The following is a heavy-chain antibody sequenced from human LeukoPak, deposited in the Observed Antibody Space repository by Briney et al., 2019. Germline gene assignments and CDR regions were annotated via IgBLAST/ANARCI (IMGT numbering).Heavy chain of an antibody. CDR2: IYYSGST. V-gene: IGHV4-39*01. J-gene: IGHJ4*02. D-gene: IGHD1-26*01. Sequence: SETLSLTCTVSGGSISSSSYYWGWIRQPPGKGLEWIGSIYYSGSTYYNPSLKSRVTISVDTSKNQFSLKLSSVTAADTAVYYCASFKGWVGAPDQDYWGQGILVTVSS. CDR1: GGSISSSSYY. CDR3: ASFKGWVGAPDQDY.